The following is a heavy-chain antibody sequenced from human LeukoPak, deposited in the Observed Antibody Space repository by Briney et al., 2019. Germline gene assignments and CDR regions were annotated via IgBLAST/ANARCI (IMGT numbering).Heavy chain of an antibody. J-gene: IGHJ4*02. CDR2: INSDGSNT. Sequence: GGSLRLSCAASGFTFSGYWMHWVRQAPGKGLLWVSRINSDGSNTIYTDPVKGRFIIFRDNAKNTLYLQMNSLRAEDTAVYYCAGGPSIFEIDYWGQGTLVTVSS. CDR1: GFTFSGYW. V-gene: IGHV3-74*01. CDR3: AGGPSIFEIDY. D-gene: IGHD3-3*01.